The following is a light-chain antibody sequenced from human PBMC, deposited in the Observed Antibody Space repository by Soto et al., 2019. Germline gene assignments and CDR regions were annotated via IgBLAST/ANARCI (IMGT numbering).Light chain of an antibody. J-gene: IGKJ4*01. V-gene: IGKV1-5*01. CDR2: HAS. Sequence: DIQMTQSPSTLPASVGDRVTITCRASQSISNRLAWYQQKPGTAPKVLIYHASNLQSGVPSRFSGSGSGTEFTLTISSLQPEDFATYYCLQHNSYPLTFGGGTKVDIK. CDR3: LQHNSYPLT. CDR1: QSISNR.